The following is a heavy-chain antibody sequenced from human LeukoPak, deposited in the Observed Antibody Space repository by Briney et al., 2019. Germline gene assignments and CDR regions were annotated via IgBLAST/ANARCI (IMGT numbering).Heavy chain of an antibody. CDR3: ARGVGGDYVAPRGPDYYYGMDV. CDR2: IYYSGST. CDR1: GGSISSSSYY. Sequence: SETLSLTCTVSGGSISSSSYYWGWIRQPPGKGLEWIGSIYYSGSTYYNPSLKSRVTISVDSSKNQFSLKLSSVTAADTAVYYCARGVGGDYVAPRGPDYYYGMDVWGQGTTVTVSS. V-gene: IGHV4-39*07. D-gene: IGHD4-17*01. J-gene: IGHJ6*02.